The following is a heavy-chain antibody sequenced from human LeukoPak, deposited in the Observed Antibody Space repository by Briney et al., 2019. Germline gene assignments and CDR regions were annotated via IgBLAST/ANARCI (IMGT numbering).Heavy chain of an antibody. CDR2: ISTSGST. V-gene: IGHV4-61*02. J-gene: IGHJ5*02. CDR3: ARGVSLVRGMWFDP. CDR1: ADSMSSGIYD. Sequence: PSETLSLTCTVSADSMSSGIYDWSWIRQPGGKGLEWIGRISTSGSTDYNPSLRSRVTISADASKNQLSLRLHSVTAADTAMYYCARGVSLVRGMWFDPWGQGTLVAVSS. D-gene: IGHD3-10*01.